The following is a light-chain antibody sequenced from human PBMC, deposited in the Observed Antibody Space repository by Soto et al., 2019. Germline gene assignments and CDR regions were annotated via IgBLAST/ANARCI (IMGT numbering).Light chain of an antibody. V-gene: IGLV2-14*01. Sequence: QSALTQPASVSGSPGQSITISCTGTSSDVGGYNYVSWYQQHPGKAPKLMIYEVSNRPSGVSNRYSGSKPGNTASLTISGGQAEHEADYYCNSYTTISTPVVFGGATKLTLL. CDR3: NSYTTISTPVV. J-gene: IGLJ2*01. CDR1: SSDVGGYNY. CDR2: EVS.